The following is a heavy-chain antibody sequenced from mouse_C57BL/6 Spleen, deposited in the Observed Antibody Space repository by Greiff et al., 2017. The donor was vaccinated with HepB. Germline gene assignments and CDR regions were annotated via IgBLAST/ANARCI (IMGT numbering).Heavy chain of an antibody. CDR3: TTDGSSYAWFAY. Sequence: EVQLQQSGAELVRPGASVKLSCTASGFNIKDDYMHWVKQRPEQGLEWIGWIDPENGDTEYASKFQGKATITADISSNTAYMQLSSLTSEDTAVYYCTTDGSSYAWFAYWGQGTLVTVSA. CDR1: GFNIKDDY. V-gene: IGHV14-4*01. D-gene: IGHD1-1*01. J-gene: IGHJ3*01. CDR2: IDPENGDT.